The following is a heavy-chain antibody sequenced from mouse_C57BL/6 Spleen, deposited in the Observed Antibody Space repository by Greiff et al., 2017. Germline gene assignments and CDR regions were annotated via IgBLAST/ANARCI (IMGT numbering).Heavy chain of an antibody. V-gene: IGHV1-69*01. CDR1: GYTFTSYW. J-gene: IGHJ2*01. CDR3: SRCITTGWDY. D-gene: IGHD1-1*01. Sequence: QVQLQQPGAELVMPGASVKLSCKASGYTFTSYWMHWVKQSPGQVLEWIGDIDPSDSYTNYNQKFKGKSTLTVDKSSSTAYMQLSSLTSEDYSVYYWSRCITTGWDYWGQGTTLTVSS. CDR2: IDPSDSYT.